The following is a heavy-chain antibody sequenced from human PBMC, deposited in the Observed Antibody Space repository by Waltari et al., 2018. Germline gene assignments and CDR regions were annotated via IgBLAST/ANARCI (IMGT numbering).Heavy chain of an antibody. Sequence: EAQLWESGGGLVQHGGSLRVSCAAPGFTVSCYDMSWVRQAPGKGLEWVSEISGTGSNTYYADSVKGRFTISKDNSKNILYLQMDSLRAEDTAVYYCARDGYNWIAFDVWGQGVLVTVSS. D-gene: IGHD5-12*01. CDR1: GFTVSCYD. J-gene: IGHJ4*02. V-gene: IGHV3-23*01. CDR3: ARDGYNWIAFDV. CDR2: ISGTGSNT.